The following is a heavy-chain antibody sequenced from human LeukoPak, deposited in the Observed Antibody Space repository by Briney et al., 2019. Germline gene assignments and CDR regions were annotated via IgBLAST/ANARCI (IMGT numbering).Heavy chain of an antibody. CDR2: IYYTGST. CDR3: ARGNHYFDY. J-gene: IGHJ4*02. Sequence: SETLSLTCTVSGGSISSSYWSWIRQPPGKGLEWLGYIYYTGSTNYNPSLKSRVTMSVDTSKNQFSLRLSSVTAADTAVYYCARGNHYFDYWGQGTLVTVSS. CDR1: GGSISSSY. V-gene: IGHV4-59*01.